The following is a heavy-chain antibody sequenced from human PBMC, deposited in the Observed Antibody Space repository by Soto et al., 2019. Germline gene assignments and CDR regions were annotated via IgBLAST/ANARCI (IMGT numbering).Heavy chain of an antibody. Sequence: SETLSLTCTVSGGSISSGDYSWSWIRQPPGKGLEWIGYIYYSGSTYYNPSLKSRVTISVDTSKNQFSLKLSSVTAADTAVYYCARAGPEDDDILTGSQSNWYFELWGRGTLVTVSS. CDR1: GGSISSGDYS. CDR2: IYYSGST. V-gene: IGHV4-30-4*01. J-gene: IGHJ2*01. CDR3: ARAGPEDDDILTGSQSNWYFEL. D-gene: IGHD3-9*01.